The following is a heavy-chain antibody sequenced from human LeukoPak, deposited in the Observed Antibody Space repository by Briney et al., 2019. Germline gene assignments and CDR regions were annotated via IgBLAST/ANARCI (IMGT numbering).Heavy chain of an antibody. D-gene: IGHD2-2*01. J-gene: IGHJ6*02. CDR1: GFTFTNHG. V-gene: IGHV3-30*18. CDR3: AKSGSQYHKLSHYYYYGMDV. CDR2: ISYEGSIK. Sequence: PGVSLRLSCVASGFTFTNHGMHWVRQAPGKGLEWVAVISYEGSIKYHGDSVKGRFTISRDNPKNTLYLQMNSLRPEDTAVYYCAKSGSQYHKLSHYYYYGMDVWGQGTTVTFSS.